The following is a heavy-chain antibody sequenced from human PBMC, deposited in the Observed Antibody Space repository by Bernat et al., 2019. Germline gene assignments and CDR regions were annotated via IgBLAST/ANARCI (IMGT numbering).Heavy chain of an antibody. CDR2: FDPEDGET. J-gene: IGHJ4*02. V-gene: IGHV1-24*01. Sequence: QVQLVQSGAEVKKPGASVKVSCKVSGYTLTELSMHWVRQAPGKGLEWMGGFDPEDGETIYAQKFQGRVTMTEETSTDTAYMELSSLRSEDTAVYYCATYNWNYVAVDYWGQGTLVTVSS. D-gene: IGHD1-7*01. CDR3: ATYNWNYVAVDY. CDR1: GYTLTELS.